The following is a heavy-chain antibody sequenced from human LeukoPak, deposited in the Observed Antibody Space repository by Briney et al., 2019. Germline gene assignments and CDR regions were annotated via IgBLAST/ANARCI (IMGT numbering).Heavy chain of an antibody. Sequence: SETLSLTCAVYGGSFSGYYWSWIRQPPGKGLEWIGEINHSGSTNYNPSLKSRVTISVDTSKNQFSLKLSSVTAADAAVYYCARDRAPYCSSTSCYQGHDYWGQGTLVTVSS. CDR1: GGSFSGYY. D-gene: IGHD2-2*01. CDR2: INHSGST. V-gene: IGHV4-34*01. J-gene: IGHJ4*02. CDR3: ARDRAPYCSSTSCYQGHDY.